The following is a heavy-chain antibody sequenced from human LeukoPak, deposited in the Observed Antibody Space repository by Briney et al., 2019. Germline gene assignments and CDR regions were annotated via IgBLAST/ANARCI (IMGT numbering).Heavy chain of an antibody. CDR1: GGSISSYY. CDR2: IYYSGST. V-gene: IGHV4-59*01. Sequence: SETLSLTCTVSGGSISSYYWSWIRQPPGKGLEWIGYIYYSGSTNYNPSLKSRVTISVDTSKNQFSLKLSSVTAADTAVYYCARALTGSSGSYNWFDPWGQGTLVTVSS. J-gene: IGHJ5*02. D-gene: IGHD3-10*01. CDR3: ARALTGSSGSYNWFDP.